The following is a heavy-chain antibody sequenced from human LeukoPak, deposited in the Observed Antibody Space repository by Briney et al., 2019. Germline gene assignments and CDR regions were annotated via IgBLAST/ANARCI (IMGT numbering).Heavy chain of an antibody. CDR3: ARGRYCSSTSCYTPYYFDY. Sequence: ASVKVSCKASGYTFTSYDINWVRQATGQGLEWMGWMNPNSGNTSYAQKFQGRVTMTRNTSISTAYMELSSLRSEDTAVYYCARGRYCSSTSCYTPYYFDYWGQGTLVTVSS. CDR2: MNPNSGNT. D-gene: IGHD2-2*02. J-gene: IGHJ4*02. CDR1: GYTFTSYD. V-gene: IGHV1-8*01.